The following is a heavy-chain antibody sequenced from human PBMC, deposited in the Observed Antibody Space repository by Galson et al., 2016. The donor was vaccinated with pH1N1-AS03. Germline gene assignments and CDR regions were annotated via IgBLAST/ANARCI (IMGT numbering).Heavy chain of an antibody. J-gene: IGHJ4*02. CDR2: IYWNDDN. V-gene: IGHV2-5*01. CDR3: AHGSGWVHDY. Sequence: PALVKPTQTLTLTCTFSGFSLTTTAVGVGRFRQPPGKALEWLALIYWNDDNRYSPSLKNRLTFTKDTSKNQVVLTLTDMDAVDTATYYCAHGSGWVHDYWGQGILVSVSS. D-gene: IGHD3-3*01. CDR1: GFSLTTTAVG.